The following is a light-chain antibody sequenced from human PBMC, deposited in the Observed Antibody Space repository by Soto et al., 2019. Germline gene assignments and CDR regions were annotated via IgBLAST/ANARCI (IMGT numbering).Light chain of an antibody. V-gene: IGLV2-23*02. J-gene: IGLJ1*01. Sequence: QSALTQPASVSGSPGQSITIFCTGTSSDVGTYNSVSWYQQHPGKVHELMIFDFSNRPSGISSRFSGSKSGNTASLTISGLQVEDEADYYCASYVGSSTYAFGTGTKVTVL. CDR2: DFS. CDR1: SSDVGTYNS. CDR3: ASYVGSSTYA.